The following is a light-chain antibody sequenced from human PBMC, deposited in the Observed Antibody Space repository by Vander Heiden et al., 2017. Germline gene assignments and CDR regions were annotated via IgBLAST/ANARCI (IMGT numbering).Light chain of an antibody. Sequence: HSALSQPSSVSRSPGPSITLSCTGTSSDVGGYNYVSWYQQHPGKAPKLMIYDVSNRPSGVSNRFSGSKSGNTASLTISGLQAEDEADYYCSSYTSSSTRVFGGGTKLTVL. CDR1: SSDVGGYNY. CDR2: DVS. J-gene: IGLJ3*02. CDR3: SSYTSSSTRV. V-gene: IGLV2-14*01.